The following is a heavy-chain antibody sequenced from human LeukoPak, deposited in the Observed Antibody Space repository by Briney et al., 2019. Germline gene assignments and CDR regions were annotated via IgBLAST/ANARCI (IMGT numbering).Heavy chain of an antibody. CDR2: INHSGST. CDR1: GGSFSGYY. CDR3: ARRRVLMFNSIDY. J-gene: IGHJ4*02. Sequence: SETLSLTCAVYGGSFSGYYWSWIRQSPGKGLEWIGEINHSGSTNYNPSLESRVTISVDTSKKQFLLKLTSVTAADTAVYFCARRRVLMFNSIDYWGQGTLVTVSS. D-gene: IGHD3-10*02. V-gene: IGHV4-34*01.